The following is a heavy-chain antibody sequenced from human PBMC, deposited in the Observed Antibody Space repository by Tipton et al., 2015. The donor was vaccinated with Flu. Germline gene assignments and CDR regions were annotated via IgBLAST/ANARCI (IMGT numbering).Heavy chain of an antibody. CDR2: IYTSGST. V-gene: IGHV4-4*07. Sequence: TLSLTCTVSGGSISSYYWSWIRQPAGRGLEWIGRIYTSGSTNYNPSLKSRVTMSVDTSKNQFSLKLSSVTAADTAVYYCARDEVLEGKNLLWHYYGMDVWGQGTTVTVSS. J-gene: IGHJ6*02. D-gene: IGHD2/OR15-2a*01. CDR1: GGSISSYY. CDR3: ARDEVLEGKNLLWHYYGMDV.